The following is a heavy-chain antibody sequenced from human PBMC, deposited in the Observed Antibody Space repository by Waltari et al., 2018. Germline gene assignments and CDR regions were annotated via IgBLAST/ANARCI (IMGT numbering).Heavy chain of an antibody. V-gene: IGHV1-69*05. CDR1: GGTFSSYA. J-gene: IGHJ5*02. Sequence: QVQLVQSGAEVKKPGSSVKVSCKASGGTFSSYAISWVRQAPGQGLEWMGGIIPIFGTANYAQKFQGRVTMTRDTSISTAYMELSRLRSDDTAVYYCASSPYCSSTSCYWFDPWGQGTLVTVSS. CDR3: ASSPYCSSTSCYWFDP. D-gene: IGHD2-2*01. CDR2: IIPIFGTA.